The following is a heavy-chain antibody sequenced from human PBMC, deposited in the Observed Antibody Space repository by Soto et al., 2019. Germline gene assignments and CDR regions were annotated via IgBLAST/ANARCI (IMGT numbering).Heavy chain of an antibody. V-gene: IGHV1-46*03. Sequence: QVQLVQSGAEVKKPGASVKVSCKASGYTFTSYYMHWVRQAPGQGLEWMGIINPSGGSTSYAQKFQGRVTMTRDTSTSTVYMELSSLRSEDTAVYYCARDDGEYCSGGSCRPFDYWGQGTLVTVSS. D-gene: IGHD2-15*01. J-gene: IGHJ4*02. CDR1: GYTFTSYY. CDR2: INPSGGST. CDR3: ARDDGEYCSGGSCRPFDY.